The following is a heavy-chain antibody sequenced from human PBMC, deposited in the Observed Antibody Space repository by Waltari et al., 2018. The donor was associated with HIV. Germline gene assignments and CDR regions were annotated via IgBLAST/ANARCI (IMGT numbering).Heavy chain of an antibody. Sequence: QVQLQESGPGLVKPSETLSLTCTVSGGSISSYYWSWIRQPAGKGLEWIGRIYTRGSTNYNPSLKSRVTMSVDTSKNQFSLKLSSVTAADTAVYYCARVAGSGWDDAFDIWGQGTMVTVSS. CDR2: IYTRGST. CDR1: GGSISSYY. J-gene: IGHJ3*02. D-gene: IGHD6-19*01. V-gene: IGHV4-4*07. CDR3: ARVAGSGWDDAFDI.